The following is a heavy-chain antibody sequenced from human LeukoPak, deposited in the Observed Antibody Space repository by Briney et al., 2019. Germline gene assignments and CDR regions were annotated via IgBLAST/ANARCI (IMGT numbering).Heavy chain of an antibody. CDR1: GFTFSSYG. V-gene: IGHV3-33*01. CDR3: ARDWLSVDTAMEGDAFDI. CDR2: IWYDGSNK. D-gene: IGHD5-18*01. J-gene: IGHJ3*02. Sequence: GGSLRLSCAASGFTFSSYGMHWVRQAPGKGLEWVAVIWYDGSNKYYADSVKGRFTISRDNSKNTLYLQMNSLRAEDTAVYYCARDWLSVDTAMEGDAFDIWGQGTMVTDSS.